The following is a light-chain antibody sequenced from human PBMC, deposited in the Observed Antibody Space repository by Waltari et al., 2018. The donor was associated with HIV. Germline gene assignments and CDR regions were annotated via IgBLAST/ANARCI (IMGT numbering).Light chain of an antibody. CDR3: QQYAASPLT. CDR2: RAS. V-gene: IGKV3-20*01. Sequence: EIVLTQSPGTLSLSPGERATLSCRASQSVRSASLAWYQQKPGQAPRLLIYRASSRAPGIPDRFSGSGAVTDFILTISRLEPEDCAVYYCQQYAASPLTFGGGTKVEIK. J-gene: IGKJ4*01. CDR1: QSVRSAS.